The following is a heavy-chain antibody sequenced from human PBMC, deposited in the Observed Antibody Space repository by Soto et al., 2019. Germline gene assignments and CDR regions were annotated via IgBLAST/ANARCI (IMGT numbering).Heavy chain of an antibody. Sequence: ASVKVSCKASGYTFTGYYMHWVRQAPGQGLEWMGWINPNSGGTNYAQKFQGRVTMTRDTSISTAYMELSRLRSDDTAVYYCARGIGRFLEWLKTYYYYYGMDVWGQGTTVTV. CDR2: INPNSGGT. V-gene: IGHV1-2*02. J-gene: IGHJ6*02. CDR3: ARGIGRFLEWLKTYYYYYGMDV. CDR1: GYTFTGYY. D-gene: IGHD3-3*01.